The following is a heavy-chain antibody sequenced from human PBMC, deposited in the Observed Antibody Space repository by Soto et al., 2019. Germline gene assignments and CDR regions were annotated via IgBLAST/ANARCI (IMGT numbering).Heavy chain of an antibody. D-gene: IGHD6-19*01. Sequence: ASVKVSCKASGYTFTGYYMHWVRQAPGQGLEWMEWINPNSGGTNYAQKFQGRVTMTRDTSISTAYMELSRLRSDDTAVYYCARGAVAGTRVDYYYYGMDVWGQGTTVTVSS. CDR2: INPNSGGT. CDR3: ARGAVAGTRVDYYYYGMDV. V-gene: IGHV1-2*02. J-gene: IGHJ6*02. CDR1: GYTFTGYY.